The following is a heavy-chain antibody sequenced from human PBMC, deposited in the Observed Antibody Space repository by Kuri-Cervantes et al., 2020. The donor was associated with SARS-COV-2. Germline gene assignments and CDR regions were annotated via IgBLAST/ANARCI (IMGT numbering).Heavy chain of an antibody. J-gene: IGHJ4*02. Sequence: GESLKISCVASGFTFSGHWIHWVRQAPGKGLVWVSRINPDGSYTNNADSVKGRFTLSRDNAKNMLFLQMNSLRAEDTAVVYCVRDGEHWNFDYLGQGTLVTVSS. CDR2: INPDGSYT. CDR3: VRDGEHWNFDY. D-gene: IGHD1-1*01. V-gene: IGHV3-74*01. CDR1: GFTFSGHW.